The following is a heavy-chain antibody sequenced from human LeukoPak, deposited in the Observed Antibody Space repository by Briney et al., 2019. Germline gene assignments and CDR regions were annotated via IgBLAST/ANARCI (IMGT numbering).Heavy chain of an antibody. CDR3: ARVVWSGPIGYCSGGSCPTYDY. CDR2: ISAYNGNT. CDR1: GYTFTSYG. V-gene: IGHV1-18*01. Sequence: ASVKVSCKASGYTFTSYGISWVRQAPGQGLEWMGWISAYNGNTNYARKLQGRVTMTTDTSTSTAYMELRSLRSDDTAVYYCARVVWSGPIGYCSGGSCPTYDYWGQGTLVTVSS. D-gene: IGHD2-15*01. J-gene: IGHJ4*02.